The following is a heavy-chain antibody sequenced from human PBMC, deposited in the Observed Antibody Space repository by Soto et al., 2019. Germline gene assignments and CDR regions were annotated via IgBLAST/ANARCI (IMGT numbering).Heavy chain of an antibody. CDR1: GGSISSGGYS. D-gene: IGHD3-22*01. V-gene: IGHV4-30-2*01. CDR2: IYHSGST. CDR3: ARGAANYDSSGYYLDY. Sequence: SETLSLTCAVSGGSISSGGYSWSWIRQPPGKGLEWIGYIYHSGSTYYNPSLKSRVTISVDRSKNQFSLKLSSVTAADTAVHYCARGAANYDSSGYYLDYWGQGTLVTVSS. J-gene: IGHJ4*02.